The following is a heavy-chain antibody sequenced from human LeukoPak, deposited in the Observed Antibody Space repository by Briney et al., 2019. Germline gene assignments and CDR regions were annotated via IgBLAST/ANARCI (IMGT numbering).Heavy chain of an antibody. CDR1: GFTFSSYG. V-gene: IGHV3-33*01. Sequence: GGSLRLSCAASGFTFSSYGMHWVRQAPGKGLEWVAVIWYDGSNKYYADSVKGRFTISRDNSKNTLYLQMDSLRAEDTAVYYCARYCGGGNCYTGLDSWGQGTLVTVSS. J-gene: IGHJ4*02. CDR3: ARYCGGGNCYTGLDS. CDR2: IWYDGSNK. D-gene: IGHD2-15*01.